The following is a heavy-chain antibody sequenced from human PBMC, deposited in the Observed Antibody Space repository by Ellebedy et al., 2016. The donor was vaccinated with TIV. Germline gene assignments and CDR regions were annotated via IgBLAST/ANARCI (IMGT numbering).Heavy chain of an antibody. Sequence: ASVKVSCXASGYTFTSYGISWVRQAPGQGLEWMGWISAYNGNTNYAQKLQGRVTMTTDTSTSTAYMELRSLRSDDTAVYYCARDLPVTVAFDIWGQGTMVTVSS. J-gene: IGHJ3*02. CDR1: GYTFTSYG. CDR3: ARDLPVTVAFDI. CDR2: ISAYNGNT. V-gene: IGHV1-18*01. D-gene: IGHD4-23*01.